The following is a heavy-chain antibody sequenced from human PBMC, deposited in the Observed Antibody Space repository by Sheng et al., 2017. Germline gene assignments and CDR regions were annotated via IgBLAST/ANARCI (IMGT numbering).Heavy chain of an antibody. Sequence: QLQLQESGPGLLKPSETQSLTCAVSGDSISSTLYSWAWIRQPPEKGLEWVGNVYFTGTTYYNTSLKSRVTISLDTSKNQFSLDLSSLTAADTAVYYCARVRVRGISLDVWGQGTTVSVSS. D-gene: IGHD3-10*01. CDR1: GDSISSTLYS. CDR3: ARVRVRGISLDV. J-gene: IGHJ6*02. V-gene: IGHV4-39*07. CDR2: VYFTGTT.